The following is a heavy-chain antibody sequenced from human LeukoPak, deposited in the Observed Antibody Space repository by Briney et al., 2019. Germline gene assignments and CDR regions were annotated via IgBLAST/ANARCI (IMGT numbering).Heavy chain of an antibody. CDR2: FDPEDGET. CDR1: GYTLTELS. D-gene: IGHD3-22*01. Sequence: ASVKVSCKVSGYTLTELSMHWVRQAPGKGPEWIGGFDPEDGETIYAQKFQGRVTMTEDTSTDTAYMELSSLRSEDTAVYYCATATKTYDSSGYFFDYWGQGTLVTVSS. J-gene: IGHJ4*02. CDR3: ATATKTYDSSGYFFDY. V-gene: IGHV1-24*01.